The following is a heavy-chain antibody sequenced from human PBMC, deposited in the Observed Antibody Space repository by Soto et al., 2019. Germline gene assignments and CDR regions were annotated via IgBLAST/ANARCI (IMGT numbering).Heavy chain of an antibody. D-gene: IGHD4-17*01. V-gene: IGHV3-23*01. CDR1: GFTFRNYA. J-gene: IGHJ3*02. Sequence: EVQLLESGGNLTQPGGSLRLSCAASGFTFRNYAMSWVRQAPGAGPEWVSGISGSGGRTYYADSVKGRFTISRDNSNNALFLQMNSLRAEDTALYYCAKDPNGDYVGAFDIWGRGTMVTVSS. CDR2: ISGSGGRT. CDR3: AKDPNGDYVGAFDI.